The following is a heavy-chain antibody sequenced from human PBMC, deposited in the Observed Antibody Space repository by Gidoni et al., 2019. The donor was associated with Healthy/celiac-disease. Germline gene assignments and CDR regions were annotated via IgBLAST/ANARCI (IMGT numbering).Heavy chain of an antibody. CDR1: GYSFTSYW. CDR2: IYPGDSDT. D-gene: IGHD3-22*01. Sequence: EVQLVQSGAEVKKPGESLKISCKGSGYSFTSYWIGWVRQMPGKGLEWMGIIYPGDSDTRCSPSFQGQVTISADKSISTAYLQWSSLKASDTAMYYCARHRYYDSSGYVSPDAFDIWGQGTMVTVSS. J-gene: IGHJ3*02. V-gene: IGHV5-51*01. CDR3: ARHRYYDSSGYVSPDAFDI.